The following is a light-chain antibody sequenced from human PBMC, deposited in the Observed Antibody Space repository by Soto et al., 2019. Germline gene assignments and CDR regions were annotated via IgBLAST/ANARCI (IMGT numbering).Light chain of an antibody. J-gene: IGLJ1*01. Sequence: QSVLTQPPSVSAAPGQKVTISCSGSSSNIGNNYVSWYQQLPGTAPKLLIFENNKRPSGIPDRFPASKSGTSATLAITGLQTGDAADYYCGTWDNSLSLLYVFGTGTKVTVL. CDR1: SSNIGNNY. CDR3: GTWDNSLSLLYV. CDR2: ENN. V-gene: IGLV1-51*02.